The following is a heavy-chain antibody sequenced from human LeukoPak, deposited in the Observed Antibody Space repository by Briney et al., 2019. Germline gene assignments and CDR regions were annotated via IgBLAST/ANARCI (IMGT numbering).Heavy chain of an antibody. CDR3: VKDRDYYQSSGALFDY. D-gene: IGHD3-22*01. V-gene: IGHV3-64D*09. CDR1: GFTFSTYA. J-gene: IGHJ4*02. Sequence: PGGSLRLSCSASGFTFSTYAMHWVRQAPGKGLEYVSAISSKGGTTYYADSVKGRFTISRDNSKNTLYLQMSSLRAEDTAVYYCVKDRDYYQSSGALFDYWGQGTLVTVSS. CDR2: ISSKGGTT.